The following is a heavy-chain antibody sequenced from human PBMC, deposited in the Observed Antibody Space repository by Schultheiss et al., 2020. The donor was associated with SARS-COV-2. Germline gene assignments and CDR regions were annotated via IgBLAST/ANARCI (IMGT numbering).Heavy chain of an antibody. J-gene: IGHJ5*02. D-gene: IGHD6-13*01. CDR3: ARGGPVYSSSWYWFDP. CDR1: GGSISSYY. Sequence: SETLSLTCTVSGGSISSYYWSWIRQPPGKGLEWIGYIYYSGSTNYNPSLKSRVTISVDTSKNQFSLKLSSVTAADTAVYYCARGGPVYSSSWYWFDPWGQGTLVTVSS. V-gene: IGHV4-59*12. CDR2: IYYSGST.